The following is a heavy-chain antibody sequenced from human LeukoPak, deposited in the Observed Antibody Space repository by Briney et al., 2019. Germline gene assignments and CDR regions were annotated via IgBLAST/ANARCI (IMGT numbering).Heavy chain of an antibody. V-gene: IGHV1-18*01. D-gene: IGHD1-26*01. CDR1: GYTFISYG. Sequence: ASVKVSCKASGYTFISYGISWVRQAPGQGLEWMGWTSVYNGNTNYAQNLQGRVTMTRDTSTSTAYMELRNLRSDDTAVYYCARDRLDSGRYYPHSFDYWGQGTLVTVSS. CDR2: TSVYNGNT. CDR3: ARDRLDSGRYYPHSFDY. J-gene: IGHJ4*02.